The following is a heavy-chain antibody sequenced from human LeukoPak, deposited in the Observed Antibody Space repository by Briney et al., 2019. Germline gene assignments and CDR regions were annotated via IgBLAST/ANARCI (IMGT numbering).Heavy chain of an antibody. J-gene: IGHJ4*02. CDR1: GGTFSSYA. D-gene: IGHD6-13*01. CDR2: IIPILGIA. V-gene: IGHV1-69*04. Sequence: SSVKVSCKASGGTFSSYAISWVRQAPGQGLEWMGRIIPILGIANYAQKFQGRVTITADKSTSTAYMELSSLRSEDTALYYCARAGIAAAQGMGYWGQGTLVTVSS. CDR3: ARAGIAAAQGMGY.